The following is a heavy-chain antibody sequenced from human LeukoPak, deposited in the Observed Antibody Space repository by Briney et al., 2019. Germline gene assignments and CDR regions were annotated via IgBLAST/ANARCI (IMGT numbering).Heavy chain of an antibody. CDR2: IYYSGST. J-gene: IGHJ4*02. V-gene: IGHV4-39*07. CDR1: GGSISSSSYY. CDR3: ARGLRLYSGYDFLRY. D-gene: IGHD5-12*01. Sequence: SETLSLTCTVSGGSISSSSYYWGWIRQPPGKGLEWIGSIYYSGSTYYNPSLKSRVTISVDTSKNQFSLKLSSVTAADTAVYYCARGLRLYSGYDFLRYWGQGTLVTVSS.